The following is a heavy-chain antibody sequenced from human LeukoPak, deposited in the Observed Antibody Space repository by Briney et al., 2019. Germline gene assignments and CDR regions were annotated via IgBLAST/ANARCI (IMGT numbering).Heavy chain of an antibody. CDR1: GFTFSSYE. V-gene: IGHV3-48*03. CDR3: ARSTVAGTYFDY. Sequence: PGGSLRLSCAASGFTFSSYEMNWVRQAPGKGLEWVSYISSSGSTIYYADSVKGRFTISRDNAKNSLYLQMNSLRAEDTAVYYCARSTVAGTYFDYWGQEPWSPSPQ. D-gene: IGHD6-19*01. CDR2: ISSSGSTI. J-gene: IGHJ4*01.